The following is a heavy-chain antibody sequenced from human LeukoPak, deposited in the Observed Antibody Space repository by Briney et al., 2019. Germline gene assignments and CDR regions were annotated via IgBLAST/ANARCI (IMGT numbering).Heavy chain of an antibody. CDR1: EFTLSKYA. D-gene: IGHD6-19*01. CDR3: AAQQSQWLVRDNWFDP. J-gene: IGHJ5*02. CDR2: ISASGTST. V-gene: IGHV3-23*01. Sequence: GGSLRLSCAASEFTLSKYAMSWVRQTPGKGLEWVSAISASGTSTDYADSVKGRFTISRDNSKNTLYLQMNSLRAEDTAIYYCAAQQSQWLVRDNWFDPWGQGTLVTVSS.